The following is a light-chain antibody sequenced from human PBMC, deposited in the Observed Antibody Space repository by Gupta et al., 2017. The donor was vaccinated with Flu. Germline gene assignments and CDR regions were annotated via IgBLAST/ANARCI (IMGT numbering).Light chain of an antibody. CDR1: QSIGTF. CDR2: AAS. Sequence: PSSLAASVGARGDSGSRARQSIGTFLNWYQQKPGKAPNLLIYAASSVKRSVASRFSGSGSGTDFTITISRLQPEYFATYYCQQSYSAPSTFGQGT. V-gene: IGKV1-39*01. CDR3: QQSYSAPST. J-gene: IGKJ2*01.